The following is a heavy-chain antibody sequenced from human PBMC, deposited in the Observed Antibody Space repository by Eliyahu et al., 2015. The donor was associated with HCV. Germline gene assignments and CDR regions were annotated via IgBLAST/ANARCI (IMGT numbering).Heavy chain of an antibody. J-gene: IGHJ4*02. D-gene: IGHD6-13*01. CDR1: XFSLSNARMG. V-gene: IGHV2-26*01. CDR3: ARAVAAAPWYYFDY. CDR2: IFSHDEK. Sequence: QVTLKESGPVLVKPTETLTLTCTVSXFSLSNARMGVSWIRQPPGKALEWLAHIFSHDEKSYSTSLKSRLTISKDTSKSQVVLIMTNMDPVDTATYYCARAVAAAPWYYFDYWGLGTLVTVSS.